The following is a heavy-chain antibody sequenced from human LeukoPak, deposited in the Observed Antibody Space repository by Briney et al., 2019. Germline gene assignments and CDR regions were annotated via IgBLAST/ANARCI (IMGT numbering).Heavy chain of an antibody. CDR2: IIPILGIA. CDR1: GGTFSSYA. D-gene: IGHD5-12*01. V-gene: IGHV1-69*04. Sequence: SVTVSFKASGGTFSSYAISWVRQAPGQGLEWMGRIIPILGIANYAQKFQGRVTITADKSTSTAYMELSSLRSEDTAVYYCARDRVATIHYYYGMDVWGQGTTVTVSS. CDR3: ARDRVATIHYYYGMDV. J-gene: IGHJ6*02.